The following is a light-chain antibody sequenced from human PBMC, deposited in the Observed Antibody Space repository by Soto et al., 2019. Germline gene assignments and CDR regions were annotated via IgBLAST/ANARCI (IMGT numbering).Light chain of an antibody. CDR1: SSDVGGYNY. CDR3: CSHAGTYIYV. V-gene: IGLV2-11*01. CDR2: DVS. J-gene: IGLJ1*01. Sequence: QSALTQPRSVSGSPGQSVTISCTGTSSDVGGYNYVSWYQQHPGKAPKLMIYDVSKRPSGVPDRFSGFKSDNTASLTISGLQAEDEADYSCCSHAGTYIYVFGTGTKVTVL.